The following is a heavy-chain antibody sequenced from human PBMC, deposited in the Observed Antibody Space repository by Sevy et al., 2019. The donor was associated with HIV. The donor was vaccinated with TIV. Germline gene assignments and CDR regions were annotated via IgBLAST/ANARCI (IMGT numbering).Heavy chain of an antibody. CDR1: GYTFTGYY. J-gene: IGHJ4*02. D-gene: IGHD6-13*01. V-gene: IGHV1-2*02. CDR3: AREAYVAAAGTPLSDY. CDR2: INPNSGGT. Sequence: ASVKVSCKASGYTFTGYYMHWVRQAPGQGLEWMGWINPNSGGTNYAQKFQGRVTMTRDTSINTAYMELSRLRSDDTAVYYCAREAYVAAAGTPLSDYWGQGTLVTVSS.